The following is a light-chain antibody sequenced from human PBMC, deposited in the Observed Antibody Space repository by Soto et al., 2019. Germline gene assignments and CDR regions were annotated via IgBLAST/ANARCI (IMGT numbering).Light chain of an antibody. CDR3: SSYAGSNNLGV. CDR1: SSDVGGYNY. CDR2: EVS. J-gene: IGLJ1*01. Sequence: QSALTQPPSASWSPGQSVTISCTGTSSDVGGYNYVSWYQQHPGKAPKLMISEVSKRPSGVPDRFSGSKSGNTASLTVSGLQAEDEADYYCSSYAGSNNLGVFGTGTKLTVL. V-gene: IGLV2-8*01.